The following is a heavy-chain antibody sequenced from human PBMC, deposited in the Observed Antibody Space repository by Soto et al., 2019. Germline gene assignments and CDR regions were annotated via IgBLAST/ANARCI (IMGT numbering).Heavy chain of an antibody. Sequence: AGGSLRLSCAASGFTFSSYAMHWVRQAPGKGLEWVAVISYDGSNKYYADSVKGRFTISRDNSKNTLYLQMNSLRAEDTAVYYCAREPYGSGSPNFDYWGQGTLVPVSS. CDR3: AREPYGSGSPNFDY. J-gene: IGHJ4*02. CDR1: GFTFSSYA. CDR2: ISYDGSNK. V-gene: IGHV3-30-3*01. D-gene: IGHD3-10*01.